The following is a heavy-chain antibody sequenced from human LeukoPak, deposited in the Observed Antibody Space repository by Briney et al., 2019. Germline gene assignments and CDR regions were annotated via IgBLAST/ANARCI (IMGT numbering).Heavy chain of an antibody. J-gene: IGHJ3*02. CDR1: GDSVSSNNAA. CDR2: TYYRSRWFT. V-gene: IGHV6-1*01. CDR3: VRGSALDI. Sequence: SRTLSLTCAISGDSVSSNNAAWNWIRQSPSGGLKWLGRTYYRSRWFTDYALSVKSRITINPDTSRNQFSLQLNSVSPEDTAVYYCVRGSALDIWGQGTMVTVSS.